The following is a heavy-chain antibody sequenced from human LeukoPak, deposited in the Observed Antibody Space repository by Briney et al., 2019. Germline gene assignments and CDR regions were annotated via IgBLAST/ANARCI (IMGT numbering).Heavy chain of an antibody. CDR3: ASQSIRGVTPP. CDR2: IYHSGST. Sequence: SETLSLTCTVSGYSISSGYYWGWIRQPPGKGLEWIGSIYHSGSTYYNPSLKSRVTISVDTSKNQFSLKLSSVTAADTAVYYCASQSIRGVTPPWGQGTLVTVSS. V-gene: IGHV4-38-2*02. CDR1: GYSISSGYY. D-gene: IGHD3-10*01. J-gene: IGHJ5*02.